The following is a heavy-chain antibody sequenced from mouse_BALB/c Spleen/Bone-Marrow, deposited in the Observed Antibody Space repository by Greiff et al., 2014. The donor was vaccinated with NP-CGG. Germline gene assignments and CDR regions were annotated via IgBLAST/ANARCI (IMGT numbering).Heavy chain of an antibody. V-gene: IGHV1-74*01. Sequence: QVQLQQSGAELVRPGASVKVSCKASGYTFTSYWINWVKQRPGQGLEWIGSIYPSDGYTNYNQNFKDKATLTVDKSSSTAYMQLSSPTSEDSAVYYCTRQYGNYYAMDYWGQGTSVTVSS. CDR1: GYTFTSYW. CDR2: IYPSDGYT. CDR3: TRQYGNYYAMDY. D-gene: IGHD2-10*02. J-gene: IGHJ4*01.